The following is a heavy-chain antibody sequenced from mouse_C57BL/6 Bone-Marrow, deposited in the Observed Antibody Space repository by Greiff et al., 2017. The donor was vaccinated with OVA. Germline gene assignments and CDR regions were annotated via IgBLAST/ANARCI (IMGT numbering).Heavy chain of an antibody. Sequence: VKLVESGPELVKPGASVKISCKASGYAFSSSWMNWVKQRPGKGLEWIGRIYPGDGDTNYNGKFKGKATLTADKSSSTAYMQLSSLTSEDSAVYFCARSRYYYGSSSYAMDYWGQGTSVTVSS. V-gene: IGHV1-82*01. CDR1: GYAFSSSW. J-gene: IGHJ4*01. D-gene: IGHD1-1*01. CDR3: ARSRYYYGSSSYAMDY. CDR2: IYPGDGDT.